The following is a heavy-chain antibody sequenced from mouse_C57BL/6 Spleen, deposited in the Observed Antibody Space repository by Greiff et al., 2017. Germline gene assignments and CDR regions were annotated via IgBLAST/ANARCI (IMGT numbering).Heavy chain of an antibody. V-gene: IGHV1-55*01. Sequence: VKLQESGAELVKPGASVKMSCKASGYTFTSYWITWVKQRPGQGLEWIGDIYPGSGSTNYNEKFKSKATLTVDTSSSTAYMQLSSLTSEDSAVYYCAIWSLFAYWGQGTLVTVSA. CDR2: IYPGSGST. D-gene: IGHD1-1*02. CDR1: GYTFTSYW. CDR3: AIWSLFAY. J-gene: IGHJ3*01.